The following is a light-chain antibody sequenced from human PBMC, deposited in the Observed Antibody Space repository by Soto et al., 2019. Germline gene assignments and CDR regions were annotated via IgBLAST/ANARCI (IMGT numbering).Light chain of an antibody. V-gene: IGKV3-20*01. CDR2: GAS. CDR3: QQYGNSPWT. J-gene: IGKJ1*01. CDR1: QSVSSSY. Sequence: EIVLTQSPGTLSLSPGERATLSCRASQSVSSSYLVWYQQKPGQAPTLLICGASTRATGIPDRFSGSGSGTDFTLTISRLEPEDFAVYYCQQYGNSPWTFGQGTKVEI.